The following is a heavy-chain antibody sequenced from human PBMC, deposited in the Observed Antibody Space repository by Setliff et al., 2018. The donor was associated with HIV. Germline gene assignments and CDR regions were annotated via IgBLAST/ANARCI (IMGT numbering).Heavy chain of an antibody. V-gene: IGHV4-39*02. D-gene: IGHD3-22*01. CDR2: IHYSRGT. Sequence: SETLSLTCSVSGVSISDTIGTSYYWDWLRQPPGKGLEWIGNIHYSRGTYYNASLKSRVTISLDTSKNHFSLKLPSVAAADTAVYYCARRYHDSSGFYNSWGQGVLVTVSS. CDR3: ARRYHDSSGFYNS. CDR1: GVSISDTIGTSYY. J-gene: IGHJ4*02.